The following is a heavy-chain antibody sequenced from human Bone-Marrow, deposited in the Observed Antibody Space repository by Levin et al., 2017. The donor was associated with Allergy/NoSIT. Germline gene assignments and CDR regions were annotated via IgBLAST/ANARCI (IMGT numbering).Heavy chain of an antibody. Sequence: PSETLSLTCSVSGVSITSNDYNWAWIRQSPGTGLEWIGTISYAGSTNYNPSLKSRVTISRDISDNRFSLNLSSVTAADPAVYYCARVVVSENYAMDVWGQGATVTVSS. CDR2: ISYAGST. CDR3: ARVVVSENYAMDV. CDR1: GVSITSNDYN. J-gene: IGHJ6*02. V-gene: IGHV4-39*07. D-gene: IGHD5/OR15-5a*01.